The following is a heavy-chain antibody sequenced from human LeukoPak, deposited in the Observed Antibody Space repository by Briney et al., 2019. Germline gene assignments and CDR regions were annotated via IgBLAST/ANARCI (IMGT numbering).Heavy chain of an antibody. J-gene: IGHJ4*02. D-gene: IGHD2-15*01. CDR1: GFTFTNYW. V-gene: IGHV3-74*01. Sequence: PGGSLRLSCGASGFTFTNYWMHCVRQAPGKRLLWVSRISGDWRSTNYADSVKGRFTISRDNARNTVYLQMNSLGAEDTAVYYCARGHRYCTGDSCYLFDYWGQGTLVTVSS. CDR3: ARGHRYCTGDSCYLFDY. CDR2: ISGDWRST.